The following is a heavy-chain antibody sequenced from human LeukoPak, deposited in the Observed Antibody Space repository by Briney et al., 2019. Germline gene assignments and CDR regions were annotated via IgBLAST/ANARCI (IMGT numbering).Heavy chain of an antibody. V-gene: IGHV4-59*01. CDR1: DGSISSYY. CDR2: IYYSGTT. Sequence: SETLSLTCTVSDGSISSYYWSWIRQPPGKGLEWIGYIYYSGTTNYNPSLKSRVIISVDTSKNQFSLKLSPVIAADTAVYYCARVYSSGWYRGAFDIWGQGTMVTVSS. CDR3: ARVYSSGWYRGAFDI. D-gene: IGHD6-19*01. J-gene: IGHJ3*02.